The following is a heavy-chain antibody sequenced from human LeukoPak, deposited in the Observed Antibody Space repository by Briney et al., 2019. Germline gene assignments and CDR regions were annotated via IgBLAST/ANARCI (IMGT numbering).Heavy chain of an antibody. D-gene: IGHD3-22*01. CDR3: ALNLPLDYYDSSGSPWGY. J-gene: IGHJ4*02. Sequence: SVKVSCKASGGTFSSYAISWVRQAPGQGLEWMGGIIPIFGTADYAQKFQGRVTITADESTSTAYMELSSLRSEDTAVYYCALNLPLDYYDSSGSPWGYWGQGTLVTVSS. CDR1: GGTFSSYA. CDR2: IIPIFGTA. V-gene: IGHV1-69*13.